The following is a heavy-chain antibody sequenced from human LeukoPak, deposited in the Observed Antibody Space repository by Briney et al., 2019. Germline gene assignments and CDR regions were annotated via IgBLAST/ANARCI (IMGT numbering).Heavy chain of an antibody. CDR2: INPSGGST. D-gene: IGHD3-22*01. CDR1: GYTFTSYY. Sequence: ASVKVSCKASGYTFTSYYMHWVRQAPGQGLEWMGIINPSGGSTSYAQKFQGRVTMTRNTSISTAYMELSSLRSEDTAVYYCARDRDYYDSTDAFDIWGQGTMVTVSS. CDR3: ARDRDYYDSTDAFDI. V-gene: IGHV1-46*01. J-gene: IGHJ3*02.